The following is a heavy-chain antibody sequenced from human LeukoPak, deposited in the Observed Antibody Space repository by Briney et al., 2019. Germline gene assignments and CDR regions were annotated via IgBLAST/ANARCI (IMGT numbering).Heavy chain of an antibody. Sequence: SETLSLTCTVSGGSISSYYWSWIRQPPGKGLEWIGYIYYSGSTNYNPSLKSRVTISVDTSKNQFSLKLSSVTAADTAVYYCARQGYSYGTRTPPGWFDPWGQGTLVTVSS. CDR3: ARQGYSYGTRTPPGWFDP. CDR2: IYYSGST. J-gene: IGHJ5*02. D-gene: IGHD5-18*01. CDR1: GGSISSYY. V-gene: IGHV4-59*01.